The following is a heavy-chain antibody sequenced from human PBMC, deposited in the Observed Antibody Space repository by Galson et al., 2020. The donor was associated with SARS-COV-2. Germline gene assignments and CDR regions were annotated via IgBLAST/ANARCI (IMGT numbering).Heavy chain of an antibody. CDR2: IDWDDDK. CDR3: ARMRIVVPAAILGFDP. Sequence: VSGPTLVKPTQTLTLTCTFSGFSLSTSGMCVSWIRQPPGKALEWLARIDWDDDKYYSTSLKTRLTISKDTSKNQVVLTMTNMDPVDTATYYCARMRIVVPAAILGFDPWGQGTLVTVSS. V-gene: IGHV2-70*11. D-gene: IGHD2-2*01. CDR1: GFSLSTSGMC. J-gene: IGHJ5*02.